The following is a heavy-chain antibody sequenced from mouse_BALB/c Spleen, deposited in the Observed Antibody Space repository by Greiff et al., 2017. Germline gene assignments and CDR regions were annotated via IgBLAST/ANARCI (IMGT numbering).Heavy chain of an antibody. Sequence: EVNVVESGGGLVKPGGSLKLSCAASGFTFSSYAMSWVRQTPEKRLEWVASISSGGSTYYPDSVKGRFTISRDNARNILYLQMSSLRSEDTAMYYCARGGYYGYFDYWGQGTTLTVSS. V-gene: IGHV5-6-5*01. CDR2: ISSGGST. CDR3: ARGGYYGYFDY. CDR1: GFTFSSYA. J-gene: IGHJ2*01. D-gene: IGHD1-1*01.